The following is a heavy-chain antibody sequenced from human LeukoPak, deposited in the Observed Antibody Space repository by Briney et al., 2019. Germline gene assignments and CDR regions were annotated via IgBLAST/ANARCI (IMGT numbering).Heavy chain of an antibody. CDR1: GGSFSGYY. CDR3: ARGGIAGHWYFDL. CDR2: INHSGST. J-gene: IGHJ2*01. Sequence: PSETLSLTCAVYGGSFSGYYWSWIRQPPGKGLEWIGEINHSGSTNYIPSLKSRVTISVDTSKNQFSLKLSSVTAADTAVYYCARGGIAGHWYFDLWGRGTLVTVSS. V-gene: IGHV4-34*01. D-gene: IGHD6-13*01.